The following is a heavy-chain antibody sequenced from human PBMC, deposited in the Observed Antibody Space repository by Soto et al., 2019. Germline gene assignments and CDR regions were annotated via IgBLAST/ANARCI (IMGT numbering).Heavy chain of an antibody. D-gene: IGHD2-8*02. Sequence: QVQLQQWGAGLLKPSETLSLTCAVYGGSFSGYYWTWIRQPPGTGLEWIGEINHSGSTKYNPSLQRRVTISVGTSKNQFSLKLTSVTAADTAVYYCARDKSTGLFDYWGQGTLVTVSS. CDR1: GGSFSGYY. V-gene: IGHV4-34*01. CDR3: ARDKSTGLFDY. J-gene: IGHJ4*02. CDR2: INHSGST.